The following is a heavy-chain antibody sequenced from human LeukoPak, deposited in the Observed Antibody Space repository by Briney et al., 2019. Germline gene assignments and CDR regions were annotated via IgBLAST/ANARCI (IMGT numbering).Heavy chain of an antibody. V-gene: IGHV3-74*01. Sequence: TGGSLRRSCAASAFTFSNHWMHWVRQAPGKGLVWVSDISSDGSRTFYADSVKGRFIISRDNAKNTVYLQMNSLRAEDTAVYYCAKSTIFGEYYFDYWGQGTLVTVSS. CDR3: AKSTIFGEYYFDY. J-gene: IGHJ4*02. D-gene: IGHD3-3*01. CDR1: AFTFSNHW. CDR2: ISSDGSRT.